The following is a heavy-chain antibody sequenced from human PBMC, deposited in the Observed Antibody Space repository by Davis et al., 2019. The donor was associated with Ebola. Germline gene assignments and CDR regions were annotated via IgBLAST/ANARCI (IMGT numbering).Heavy chain of an antibody. D-gene: IGHD2-21*01. J-gene: IGHJ6*02. CDR3: AKDLLWWSASDV. CDR2: IGSSSNGR. Sequence: PGGSLRLSCTASGFTSGCCAMHWVRQAPGKGLEWVSGIGSSSNGRHYADSVKGRFTISRDDSKNTVYLQMNNLRAEDTAVYYCAKDLLWWSASDVWGQGTTVTVSS. CDR1: GFTSGCCA. V-gene: IGHV3-23*05.